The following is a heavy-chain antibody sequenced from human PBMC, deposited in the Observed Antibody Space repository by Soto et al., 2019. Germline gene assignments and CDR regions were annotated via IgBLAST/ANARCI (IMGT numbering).Heavy chain of an antibody. CDR3: AREITFWSGSSRRGNWFDP. Sequence: GGSLRLSCAASGFTVSSNYMSWVRQAPGKGLEWVSVIYSGGSTYYADSVKGRFTISRHNSKNTLYLQMNSLRAEDTAVYYCAREITFWSGSSRRGNWFDPWGQGTLVTVSS. CDR1: GFTVSSNY. V-gene: IGHV3-53*04. J-gene: IGHJ5*02. CDR2: IYSGGST. D-gene: IGHD3-3*01.